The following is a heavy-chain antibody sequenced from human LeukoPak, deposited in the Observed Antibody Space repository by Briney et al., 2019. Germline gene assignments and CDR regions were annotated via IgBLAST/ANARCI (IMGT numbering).Heavy chain of an antibody. D-gene: IGHD1-20*01. J-gene: IGHJ6*03. V-gene: IGHV4-34*01. CDR3: ARAMAARPRPHNFDYYYTYV. Sequence: PSETLSLTCAVSGGSFSGYYWSWIRQPPGKGLEWMGEIYHSGNTNYNPSLKSRVTISVATTNNQFSLKLGSMAAAVTAVYYCARAMAARPRPHNFDYYYTYVWGKGTTVTVSS. CDR2: IYHSGNT. CDR1: GGSFSGYY.